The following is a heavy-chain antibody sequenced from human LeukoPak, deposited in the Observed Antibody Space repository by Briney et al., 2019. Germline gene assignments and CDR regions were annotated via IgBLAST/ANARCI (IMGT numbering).Heavy chain of an antibody. Sequence: PSETPSLTCAVYGGSFSGYYWSWIRQPPGKGLEWIGEINHSGSTNYNPSLKSRFTISVDTSKNQFSLKLSSVTAADTAVYYCARGRSYYGSGSYQNWFDPWGQRTLVTVSS. V-gene: IGHV4-34*01. CDR2: INHSGST. CDR1: GGSFSGYY. D-gene: IGHD3-10*01. J-gene: IGHJ5*02. CDR3: ARGRSYYGSGSYQNWFDP.